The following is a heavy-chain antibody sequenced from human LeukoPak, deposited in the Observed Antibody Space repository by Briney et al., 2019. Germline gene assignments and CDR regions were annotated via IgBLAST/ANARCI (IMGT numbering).Heavy chain of an antibody. CDR1: GGSIRSYN. Sequence: PSETLSLTCTVSGGSIRSYNWSWIRQPPGKGLEWLGYFYYSGSTKYNPSLKSRVTISGDTSKNQFSLKLRSVTAADTAIYYCARQDVDTAMVDYWGQGTLVTVSS. CDR3: ARQDVDTAMVDY. V-gene: IGHV4-59*08. CDR2: FYYSGST. J-gene: IGHJ4*02. D-gene: IGHD5-18*01.